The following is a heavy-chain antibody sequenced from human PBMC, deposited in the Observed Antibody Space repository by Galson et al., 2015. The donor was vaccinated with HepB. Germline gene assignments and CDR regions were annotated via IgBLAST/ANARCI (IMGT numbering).Heavy chain of an antibody. CDR2: ISFDGSNK. D-gene: IGHD1-1*01. V-gene: IGHV3-30-3*01. J-gene: IGHJ6*02. Sequence: SLRLSCAASGFTFSSYAIHWVRQAPGKGLEWVAVISFDGSNKYYADSVKGRFTISRDNSKNSLYLQMNSLRAEDTAVYYCARRLNERPPYYYGMDVWGQGTTVTVSS. CDR1: GFTFSSYA. CDR3: ARRLNERPPYYYGMDV.